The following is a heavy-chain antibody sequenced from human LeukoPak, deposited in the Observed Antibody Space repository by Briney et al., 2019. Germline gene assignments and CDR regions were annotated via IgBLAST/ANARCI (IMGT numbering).Heavy chain of an antibody. D-gene: IGHD5-12*01. CDR2: INTNTGNP. Sequence: AASVKVSCKASGYTFTSYAMNWVRQAPGQGLEWMGWINTNTGNPTYAQGFTGRFVFSLDTSVSTAYLQISSLKAEDTAVYYCARERGYSGYDYEGVRERQNYYYYYMDVWGKGTTVTISS. V-gene: IGHV7-4-1*02. CDR3: ARERGYSGYDYEGVRERQNYYYYYMDV. CDR1: GYTFTSYA. J-gene: IGHJ6*03.